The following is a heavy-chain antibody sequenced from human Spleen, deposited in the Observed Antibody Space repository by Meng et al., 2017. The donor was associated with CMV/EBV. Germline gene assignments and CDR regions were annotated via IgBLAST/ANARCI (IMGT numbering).Heavy chain of an antibody. Sequence: TVSGGSISSGGYYWSWIRQHPGKGLEWIGYIYYSGSTYYNPSLKSRVTISVDTSKNQFSLKLNSVTAADTAVYYCAKTDSREGGFDSWGQGTLVTVSS. V-gene: IGHV4-31*03. CDR3: AKTDSREGGFDS. CDR2: IYYSGST. J-gene: IGHJ4*02. D-gene: IGHD1-1*01. CDR1: GGSISSGGYY.